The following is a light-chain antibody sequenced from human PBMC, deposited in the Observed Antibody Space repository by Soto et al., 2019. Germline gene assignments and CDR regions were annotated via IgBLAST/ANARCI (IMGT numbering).Light chain of an antibody. CDR3: SSYTSTSTRVV. CDR1: SSDVGGYNY. CDR2: EVS. Sequence: QSALTQPASVSGSPGQSITISCTGTSSDVGGYNYVSWYQQNPGKAPKLMIYEVSNRPSGISNRFSGSKSGNTASLTISGLQAEDEADYYCSSYTSTSTRVVFGGGTKLTVL. V-gene: IGLV2-14*01. J-gene: IGLJ3*02.